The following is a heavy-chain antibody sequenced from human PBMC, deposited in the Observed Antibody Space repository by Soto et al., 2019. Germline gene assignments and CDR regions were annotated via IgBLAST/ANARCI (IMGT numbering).Heavy chain of an antibody. D-gene: IGHD3-9*01. CDR2: IYYSGST. J-gene: IGHJ4*02. CDR3: ARVRNDILTGYYPDFDY. Sequence: SETLSLTCTVSGGSISSYYWSWIRQPPGKGLEWIGYIYYSGSTNYNPSLKSRVTISVDTSKNQFSLKLSSVTAADTAVYYCARVRNDILTGYYPDFDYWGQGTLVTVSS. CDR1: GGSISSYY. V-gene: IGHV4-59*01.